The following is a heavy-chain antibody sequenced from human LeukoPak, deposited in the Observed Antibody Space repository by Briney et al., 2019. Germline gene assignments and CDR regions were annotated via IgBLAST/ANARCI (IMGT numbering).Heavy chain of an antibody. Sequence: GGSLRLSCAASGFTFRNYAMTWVRQAPGKGLEWVSALSNSGGYTYYADSVKGRFTISRDNSKNTLYLQMNSLRAEDTAVYYCAKERDSSSWDPFDYWGQGTLVTVSS. J-gene: IGHJ4*02. CDR1: GFTFRNYA. D-gene: IGHD6-13*01. V-gene: IGHV3-23*01. CDR2: LSNSGGYT. CDR3: AKERDSSSWDPFDY.